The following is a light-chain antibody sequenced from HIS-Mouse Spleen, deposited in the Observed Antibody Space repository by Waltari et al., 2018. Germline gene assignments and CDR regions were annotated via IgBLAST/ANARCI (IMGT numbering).Light chain of an antibody. Sequence: SYELTQPPSVSVSPGQTARITCSGHALPTQSSYWYQQKSGQAPVLVIYEDSKRPSGIPERFSGSSSGTMATLTISGAQVEDEADYYCYSTDSSGNHRVFGGGTKLTVL. CDR1: ALPTQS. CDR2: EDS. V-gene: IGLV3-10*01. CDR3: YSTDSSGNHRV. J-gene: IGLJ2*01.